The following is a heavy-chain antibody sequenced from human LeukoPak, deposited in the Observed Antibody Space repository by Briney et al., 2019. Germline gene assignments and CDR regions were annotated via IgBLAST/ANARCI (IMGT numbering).Heavy chain of an antibody. J-gene: IGHJ4*02. D-gene: IGHD3-10*01. V-gene: IGHV3-48*01. CDR2: ITGSGDMT. CDR3: ARENVVGTGGFDY. Sequence: GGSLRLSCAASGFTFSNYGMKWVRQAPGKGLEWLSPITGSGDMTHYANSVKGRFTISRDNAKSSLFLQMNSLRAEDTAVYYCARENVVGTGGFDYWGQGTLVTVSS. CDR1: GFTFSNYG.